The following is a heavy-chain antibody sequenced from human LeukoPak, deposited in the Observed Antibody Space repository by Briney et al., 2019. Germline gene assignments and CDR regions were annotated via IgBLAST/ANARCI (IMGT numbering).Heavy chain of an antibody. CDR1: GFTFSGSA. V-gene: IGHV3-73*01. J-gene: IGHJ6*02. CDR3: TNTLGTMVRDPTHKFKEPGYGMDV. D-gene: IGHD3-10*01. Sequence: GGSLRLSCAASGFTFSGSAMHWVRQASGKGLEWVGRIRSKANSYATAYAASVKGRFTISGDDSKNTAYLQMNSLKTEDTAVYYCTNTLGTMVRDPTHKFKEPGYGMDVWGQGTTVTVSS. CDR2: IRSKANSYAT.